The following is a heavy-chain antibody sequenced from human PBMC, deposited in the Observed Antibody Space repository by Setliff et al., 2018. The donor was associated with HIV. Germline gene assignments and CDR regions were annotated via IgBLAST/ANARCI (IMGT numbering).Heavy chain of an antibody. CDR2: ISAYNGNT. CDR3: ARGQGCGGGCHYAFEM. V-gene: IGHV1-18*01. J-gene: IGHJ3*02. Sequence: ASVKVSCKASGYTFTSFGISWVRQAPGQGLEWMGRISAYNGNTDHAQRLQGRVTMTTDTSTRTAYMELRSLRSDDTAVYYCARGQGCGGGCHYAFEMWGQGTMVTVSS. CDR1: GYTFTSFG. D-gene: IGHD2-21*02.